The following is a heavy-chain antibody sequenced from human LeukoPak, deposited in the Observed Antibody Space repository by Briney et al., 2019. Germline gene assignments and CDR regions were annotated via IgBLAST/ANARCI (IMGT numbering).Heavy chain of an antibody. CDR1: GFTFSSYE. Sequence: GGSLRLSCTASGFTFSSYEMNWVRQPPGKGLEWVSYISSSGSTIYYADSVKGRFTISRDNAKNSLYLQMNSLRAEDTAVYYCARGRRYYDSSGYYSVRVNYFDYWGQGTLVTVSS. CDR2: ISSSGSTI. D-gene: IGHD3-22*01. V-gene: IGHV3-48*03. CDR3: ARGRRYYDSSGYYSVRVNYFDY. J-gene: IGHJ4*02.